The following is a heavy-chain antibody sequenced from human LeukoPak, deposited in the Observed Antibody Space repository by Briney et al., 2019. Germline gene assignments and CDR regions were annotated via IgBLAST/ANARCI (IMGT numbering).Heavy chain of an antibody. J-gene: IGHJ4*02. CDR2: VYYTGST. CDR1: GGSISSALYH. V-gene: IGHV4-39*01. Sequence: PETLSLTCTVSGGSISSALYHWGWIRQPPGKNLEWLGSVYYTGSTHNNPSLKSRVTISIDTSNNQFYLKLSSLTAADTAVYYCARRDDSSGYHKIFDYWGQGTLVTVSS. CDR3: ARRDDSSGYHKIFDY. D-gene: IGHD3-22*01.